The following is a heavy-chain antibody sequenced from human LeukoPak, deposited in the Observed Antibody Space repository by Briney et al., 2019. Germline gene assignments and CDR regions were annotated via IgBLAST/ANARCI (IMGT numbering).Heavy chain of an antibody. CDR3: AKGNTIFGDVFNYYYYYGMDV. CDR1: GFTFNSYK. D-gene: IGHD3-3*01. Sequence: GGSLRLSCVASGFTFNSYKMNWVRQAPGKGLEWVSYISPSGSTIYYADSVKGRFTISRDNSKNTLYLQMNSLRVEDTAVYYCAKGNTIFGDVFNYYYYYGMDVWGQGTTVTVSS. V-gene: IGHV3-48*03. J-gene: IGHJ6*02. CDR2: ISPSGSTI.